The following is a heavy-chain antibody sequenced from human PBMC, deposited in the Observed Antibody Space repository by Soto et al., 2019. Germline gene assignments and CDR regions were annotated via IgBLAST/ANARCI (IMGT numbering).Heavy chain of an antibody. CDR3: ARANNWNGDAFDI. CDR1: GGSFSGYY. V-gene: IGHV4-34*01. CDR2: INHSGST. Sequence: SETLSLTCAVYGGSFSGYYWSWIRQPPGKGLEWIGEINHSGSTNYNPSLKSRVTISVDTSKNQFSLKLSSVTAADTAVYYCARANNWNGDAFDIWGQGTMVTVSS. J-gene: IGHJ3*02. D-gene: IGHD1-20*01.